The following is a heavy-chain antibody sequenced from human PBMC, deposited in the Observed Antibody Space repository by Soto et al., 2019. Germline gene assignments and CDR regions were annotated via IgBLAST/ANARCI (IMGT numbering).Heavy chain of an antibody. CDR2: ISGSDGST. J-gene: IGHJ4*02. Sequence: TASGFTFSSYAMNWVRQAPGKGLEWVSDISGSDGSTYYADSVKGRFTISRDNSKNTLNLQMNSLRAEDTAVYYCARRSSSWYFDYWGQGTLVTVSS. CDR1: GFTFSSYA. V-gene: IGHV3-23*01. D-gene: IGHD6-13*01. CDR3: ARRSSSWYFDY.